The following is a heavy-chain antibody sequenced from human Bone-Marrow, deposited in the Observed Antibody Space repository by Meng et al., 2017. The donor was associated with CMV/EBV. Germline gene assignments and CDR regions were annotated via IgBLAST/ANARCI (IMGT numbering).Heavy chain of an antibody. D-gene: IGHD3-10*01. V-gene: IGHV3-20*04. CDR2: ISWNGGST. J-gene: IGHJ4*02. Sequence: GGSLRLSCAASGFTFSSYAMSWVRQAPGKGLEWVSGISWNGGSTHYADSVKGRFTVSRDNAKNSLHLQMNGLRAEDTALYYCARDSRPITADGDFDYCGQGTLVTVSS. CDR3: ARDSRPITADGDFDY. CDR1: GFTFSSYA.